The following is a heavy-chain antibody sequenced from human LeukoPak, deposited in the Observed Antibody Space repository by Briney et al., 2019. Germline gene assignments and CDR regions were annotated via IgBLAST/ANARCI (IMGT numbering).Heavy chain of an antibody. CDR2: IYTSGST. Sequence: SETLSLTCTVSGGSISSYYWSWIRQPPGKGLEWIGRIYTSGSTNYNPSLKSRVTMSVDTSKNQFSLKLSSVTAADTAVYYCARDPPNTAMVTGFDPWGQGTLVTVSS. CDR3: ARDPPNTAMVTGFDP. D-gene: IGHD5-18*01. CDR1: GGSISSYY. J-gene: IGHJ5*02. V-gene: IGHV4-4*07.